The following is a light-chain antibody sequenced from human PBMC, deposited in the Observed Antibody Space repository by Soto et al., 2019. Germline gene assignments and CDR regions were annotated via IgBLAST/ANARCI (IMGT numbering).Light chain of an antibody. CDR1: SSDIGSYTY. J-gene: IGLJ1*01. CDR2: EVT. CDR3: NSYTVRNTFV. V-gene: IGLV2-14*01. Sequence: QSVLTQPASVSGSPGQSITISCSGTSSDIGSYTYVSWYQQHPGKAPKLMIYEVTSRPSGVSNRFSGSKSGNTASLTISGLQAEDEADYYCNSYTVRNTFVFGTGTKLTVL.